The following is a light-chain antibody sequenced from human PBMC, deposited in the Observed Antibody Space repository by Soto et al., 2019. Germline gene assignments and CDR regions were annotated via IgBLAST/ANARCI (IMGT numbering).Light chain of an antibody. V-gene: IGKV3-11*01. CDR3: QQRSNWPPKLT. CDR1: QSVSSY. J-gene: IGKJ4*01. Sequence: EIVVTQSPAALSLSPGERATLACRASQSVSSYLAWYQQKPGQAPRLLIYDASNRATGIPARFSGSGSGTDFTLTISSLEPEDFAVYYCQQRSNWPPKLTFGGGTKVEIK. CDR2: DAS.